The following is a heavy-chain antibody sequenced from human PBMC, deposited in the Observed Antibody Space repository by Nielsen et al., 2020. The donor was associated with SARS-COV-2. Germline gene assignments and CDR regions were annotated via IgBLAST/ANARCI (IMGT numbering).Heavy chain of an antibody. CDR2: ISSNGWTP. Sequence: GESLKISCVVSRVTFSTYGMNWVRQAPGKGLEWFAHISSNGWTPYYADSVRGRFTISRDNAKDSLYLQMNNLRAEDTAVYYCALGVMDVWGQGTTVTVSS. D-gene: IGHD6-13*01. V-gene: IGHV3-48*01. CDR3: ALGVMDV. CDR1: RVTFSTYG. J-gene: IGHJ6*02.